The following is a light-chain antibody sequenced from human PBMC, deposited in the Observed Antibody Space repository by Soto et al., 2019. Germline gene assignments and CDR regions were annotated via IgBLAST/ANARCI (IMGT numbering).Light chain of an antibody. V-gene: IGKV1-5*03. CDR2: KAS. CDR1: QSISAW. Sequence: DIQMTQSPSTLSASVEDRVTITCRASQSISAWLAWYQQKPGKAPKLLVYKASTFETGVPSRFSGSGSGTEFTLTISSLQPDDFATYYCHQYHKFPYTFGQGTKLEIK. CDR3: HQYHKFPYT. J-gene: IGKJ2*01.